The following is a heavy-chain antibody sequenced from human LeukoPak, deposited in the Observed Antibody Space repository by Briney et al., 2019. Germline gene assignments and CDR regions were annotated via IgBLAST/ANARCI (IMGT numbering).Heavy chain of an antibody. CDR3: AKDVDPITMIVVGAFDI. Sequence: GGSLRLSCAASGFTFDDYAWHWVRQPPGKGLEWVGGISWNRGSIGYPSSVRGRSIISRDTAKHSLYLHMNSLRAEDTAMYYCAKDVDPITMIVVGAFDIWGERKIGTVSP. J-gene: IGHJ3*02. CDR2: ISWNRGSI. V-gene: IGHV3-9*01. CDR1: GFTFDDYA. D-gene: IGHD3-22*01.